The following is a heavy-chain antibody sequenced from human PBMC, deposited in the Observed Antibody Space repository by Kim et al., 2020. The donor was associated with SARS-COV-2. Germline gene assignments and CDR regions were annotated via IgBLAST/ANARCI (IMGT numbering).Heavy chain of an antibody. V-gene: IGHV1-2*02. CDR3: ARDRTLGKGDPTLVDY. J-gene: IGHJ4*02. Sequence: ASVKVSCKASGYTFTGYYMHWVRQAPGQGLEWMGWINPNSGGTNYAQKFQGRVTMTRDTSISTAYMELSRLRSDDTAVYYCARDRTLGKGDPTLVDYWGQGTLVTVSS. CDR1: GYTFTGYY. D-gene: IGHD7-27*01. CDR2: INPNSGGT.